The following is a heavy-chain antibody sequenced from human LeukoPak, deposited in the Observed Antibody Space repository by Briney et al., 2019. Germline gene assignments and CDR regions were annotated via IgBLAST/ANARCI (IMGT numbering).Heavy chain of an antibody. D-gene: IGHD6-19*01. CDR3: ARGGSDWYNGDY. V-gene: IGHV3-30-3*01. J-gene: IGHJ4*02. Sequence: GGSLRLSCAASGFTFSSYAMHWVRQAPGKGLEWVALISNDGSSKYYADSVKGRFTISRDNSKNTLYLQMSSLRTEDTAVYYCARGGSDWYNGDYWGQGTLVTVSS. CDR2: ISNDGSSK. CDR1: GFTFSSYA.